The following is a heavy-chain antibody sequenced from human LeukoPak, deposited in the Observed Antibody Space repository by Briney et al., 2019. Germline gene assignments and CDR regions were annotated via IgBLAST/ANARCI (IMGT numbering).Heavy chain of an antibody. CDR3: ARGQGDFWSGYYYYYYMDV. V-gene: IGHV3-48*04. CDR2: ISSSSGTI. D-gene: IGHD3-3*01. Sequence: GGSLRLSCAASGFTFSSYSMNWVRQAPGKGLEWVSYISSSSGTIYNADSVTGRFTISRDNAKNSLYLQMNSLRAEDTALYYCARGQGDFWSGYYYYYYMDVWAKGPRSPSP. J-gene: IGHJ6*03. CDR1: GFTFSSYS.